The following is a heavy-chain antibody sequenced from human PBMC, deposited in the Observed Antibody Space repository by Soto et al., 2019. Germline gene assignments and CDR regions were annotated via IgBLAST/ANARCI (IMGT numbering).Heavy chain of an antibody. J-gene: IGHJ6*03. CDR1: SGSISSSNW. V-gene: IGHV4-4*02. Sequence: SETLSLTCAVSSGSISSSNWWSWVRQPPGKGLEWIGEIYHSGSTNYNPSLKSRVTISVDKSKNQFSLKLSSVTTADTAVYYCARVVSSSSFYYYYYMDVWGKGTTVTVSS. CDR2: IYHSGST. D-gene: IGHD6-6*01. CDR3: ARVVSSSSFYYYYYMDV.